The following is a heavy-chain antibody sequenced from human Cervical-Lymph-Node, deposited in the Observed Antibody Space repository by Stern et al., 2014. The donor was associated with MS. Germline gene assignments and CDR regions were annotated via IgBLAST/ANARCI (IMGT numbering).Heavy chain of an antibody. Sequence: QLQLQESGPGLVKPSGTLSLTCVVSGGSISSNKWWSWVRQPPGKGLEWIGEIYESGSTNYNPSLESRFTISVDKSESQFSRKLSSVTAADTAVYYCARARSSGRLAGMDVWGQGTTVTVSS. CDR3: ARARSSGRLAGMDV. J-gene: IGHJ6*02. D-gene: IGHD3-22*01. CDR2: IYESGST. CDR1: GGSISSNKW. V-gene: IGHV4-4*02.